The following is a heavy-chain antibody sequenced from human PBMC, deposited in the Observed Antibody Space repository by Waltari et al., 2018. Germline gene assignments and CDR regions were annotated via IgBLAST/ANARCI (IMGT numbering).Heavy chain of an antibody. CDR2: ISSSSSYI. CDR3: AILLATVTTLMDSDY. V-gene: IGHV3-21*01. J-gene: IGHJ4*02. CDR1: GLPFSRYC. D-gene: IGHD4-17*01. Sequence: EVQLVESGGGLVKPGGSLRLSCDASGLPFSRYCMNRVRQASGKGLEWVSSISSSSSYIYYADSVKGRFTISRDNAKNSLYLQMNSLRAEDTAVYYCAILLATVTTLMDSDYWGQGTLVTVSS.